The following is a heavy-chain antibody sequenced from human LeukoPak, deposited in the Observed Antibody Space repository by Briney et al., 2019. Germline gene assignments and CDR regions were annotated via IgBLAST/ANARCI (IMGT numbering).Heavy chain of an antibody. Sequence: PGGSLRLSCAASGFTFDDYAMHWVRQAPRKSLDWVSLISGDGGSTYYADSVKGRFTISRDNSKNSLYLQMNSLTTDDTALYYCAKDRGGYSYAADYWGQGTLVTVSS. CDR1: GFTFDDYA. D-gene: IGHD5-18*01. CDR2: ISGDGGST. J-gene: IGHJ4*02. CDR3: AKDRGGYSYAADY. V-gene: IGHV3-43*02.